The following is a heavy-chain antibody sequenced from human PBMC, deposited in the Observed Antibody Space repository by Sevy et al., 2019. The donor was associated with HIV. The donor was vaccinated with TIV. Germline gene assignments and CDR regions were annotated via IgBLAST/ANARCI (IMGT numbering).Heavy chain of an antibody. V-gene: IGHV3-23*01. CDR2: ISGSSGST. D-gene: IGHD6-13*01. Sequence: GGSLRLSCAASGFTFSSYAMSRVRQAPRKGLEWVSAISGSSGSTYYADSVKGRFTISRDNSKNTLYLQMNSLRAEDTAVYYCAKDQRREAAAWGTFDYWGQGTLVTVSS. CDR1: GFTFSSYA. CDR3: AKDQRREAAAWGTFDY. J-gene: IGHJ4*02.